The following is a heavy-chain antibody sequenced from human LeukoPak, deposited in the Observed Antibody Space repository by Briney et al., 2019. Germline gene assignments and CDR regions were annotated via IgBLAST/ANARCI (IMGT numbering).Heavy chain of an antibody. CDR1: GGSISSGSYY. CDR2: IYTSGST. CDR3: GGVAGTGRVYYYYMDV. Sequence: SQTLSLTCTVSGGSISSGSYYWSWIRQPAGKGLEWIGRIYTSGSTNYNPSLKSRVTISVDTSKNQFSLKLSSVTAADKAVDYCGGVAGTGRVYYYYMDVWGKGTTVTVSS. V-gene: IGHV4-61*02. J-gene: IGHJ6*03. D-gene: IGHD4-23*01.